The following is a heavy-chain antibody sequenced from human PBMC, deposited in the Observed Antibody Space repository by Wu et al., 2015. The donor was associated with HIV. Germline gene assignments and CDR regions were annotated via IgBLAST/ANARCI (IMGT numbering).Heavy chain of an antibody. CDR3: ASGGPRYQPLLPPGGMDV. J-gene: IGHJ6*02. D-gene: IGHD2-15*01. Sequence: QVQLVQSGAEVKKPGSSVKVSCKASGGTFSSYAISWVRQAPGQGLEWMGRIIPIFGTANYAQKFQGRVTITADESTSTAYMELSSLRSEDTAVYYCASGGPRYQPLLPPGGMDVWGQGTTVTVSS. CDR2: IIPIFGTA. CDR1: GGTFSSYA. V-gene: IGHV1-69*13.